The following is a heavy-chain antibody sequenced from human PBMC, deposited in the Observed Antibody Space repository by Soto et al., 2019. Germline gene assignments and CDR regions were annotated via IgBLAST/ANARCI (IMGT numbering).Heavy chain of an antibody. CDR1: GYTFTSYD. V-gene: IGHV1-8*01. J-gene: IGHJ4*02. CDR2: MNPNSGNT. Sequence: QVQLVQSGAEVKKPGASVKVSCKASGYTFTSYDINWVRQATGQGLEWMGWMNPNSGNTGFAQRFQGRVTMTRNTSISTAYMELSSLRSEDTAVYYCARDGLEVGELSLLAYWGQGTLVTVSS. D-gene: IGHD3-16*02. CDR3: ARDGLEVGELSLLAY.